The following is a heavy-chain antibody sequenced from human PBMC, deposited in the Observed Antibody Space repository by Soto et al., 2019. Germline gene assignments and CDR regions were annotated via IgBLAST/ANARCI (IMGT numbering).Heavy chain of an antibody. CDR2: IIPIFGTA. V-gene: IGHV1-69*06. CDR3: ASAIAVAGTERSYYYYYGMDV. J-gene: IGHJ6*02. CDR1: GGTFSSYA. D-gene: IGHD6-19*01. Sequence: QVQLVQSGAEVKKPGSSVKVSCKASGGTFSSYAISWVRQAPGQGLEWMGGIIPIFGTANYAQKFQGRVTITADKSTSTAYMELSSLRSEDTAVYYCASAIAVAGTERSYYYYYGMDVWGQGTTVTVSS.